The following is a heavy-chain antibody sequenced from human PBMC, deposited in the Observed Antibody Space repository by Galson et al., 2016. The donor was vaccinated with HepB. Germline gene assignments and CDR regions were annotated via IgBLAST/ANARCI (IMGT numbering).Heavy chain of an antibody. V-gene: IGHV3-23*01. CDR3: AKGGADDS. Sequence: SLRLSCAASGFPFSSSSMSWVRQAPGKGLEWVSAISGDDDHTYYTDSVKDRFTISKDNSKNTLYLLLSSLRAEDTAVYYCAKGGADDSWGQGTLVTVSS. J-gene: IGHJ4*02. CDR2: ISGDDDHT. CDR1: GFPFSSSS.